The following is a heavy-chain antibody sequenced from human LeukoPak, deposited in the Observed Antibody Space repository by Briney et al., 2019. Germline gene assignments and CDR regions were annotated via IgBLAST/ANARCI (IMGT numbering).Heavy chain of an antibody. CDR2: IYTSGST. Sequence: PSETLSLTCTVSCGSISSGSYYWSWIRQPAGKGLEWIGRIYTSGSTNYNPSLKSRVTISVDTSKNQFSLKLSSVTAADTAVYYCARDHRITMIVGDWGQGTLVTVSS. D-gene: IGHD3-22*01. CDR3: ARDHRITMIVGD. J-gene: IGHJ4*02. V-gene: IGHV4-61*02. CDR1: CGSISSGSYY.